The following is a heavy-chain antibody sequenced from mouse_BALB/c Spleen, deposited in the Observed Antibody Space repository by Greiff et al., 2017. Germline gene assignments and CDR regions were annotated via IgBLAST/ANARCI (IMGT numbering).Heavy chain of an antibody. V-gene: IGHV1-9*01. CDR2: ILPGSGST. CDR1: GYTFSSYW. D-gene: IGHD1-1*01. Sequence: QVQLKESGAELMKPGASVKISCKATGYTFSSYWIEWVKQRPGHGLEWIGEILPGSGSTNYNEKFKGKATFTADTSSNTAYMQLSSLTSEDSAVYYCARAGYYYGSRLFDYWGQGTTLTVSS. CDR3: ARAGYYYGSRLFDY. J-gene: IGHJ2*01.